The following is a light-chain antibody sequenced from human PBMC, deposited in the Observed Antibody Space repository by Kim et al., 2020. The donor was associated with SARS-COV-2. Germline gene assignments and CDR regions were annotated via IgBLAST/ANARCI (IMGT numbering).Light chain of an antibody. CDR2: GVS. J-gene: IGKJ2*01. CDR3: QEYGSSYT. CDR1: LSLSSRS. Sequence: SWSPGERPTLSCRASLSLSSRSLAWYQKQPGQAPRLLIYGVSSRATGISDRFSGSGSWTYFTLTISRLEPEDFAVYYCQEYGSSYTFGQGTKLEI. V-gene: IGKV3-20*01.